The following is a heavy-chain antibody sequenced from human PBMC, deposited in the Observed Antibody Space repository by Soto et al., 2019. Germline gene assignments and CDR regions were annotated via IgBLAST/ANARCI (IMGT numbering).Heavy chain of an antibody. Sequence: QLQLQESGPGLVKPSETLSLPCSVSVDSITSDKYSWGWIRQPPGKGLEWKGSIYYRGNAYYNPSPQTPVTISLDKSKSQFSLKLNSVTAADSAVYFCARLEGLATISYYFDFWGPGALVTVSS. CDR1: VDSITSDKYS. CDR3: ARLEGLATISYYFDF. V-gene: IGHV4-39*01. J-gene: IGHJ4*02. CDR2: IYYRGNA. D-gene: IGHD5-12*01.